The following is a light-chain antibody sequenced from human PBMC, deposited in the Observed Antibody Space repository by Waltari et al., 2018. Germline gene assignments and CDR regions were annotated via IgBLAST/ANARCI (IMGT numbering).Light chain of an antibody. CDR3: LQGTHWPYT. CDR2: RVS. Sequence: VVLTKSPLPPAATPGEPRSISCKSSQSLVHSDGNTHLNWFQQRPGQSPRRLFYRVSSRESGVPDRFSGSGSGTDFTLKISRVEAEDVGVYYCLQGTHWPYTFGQGTRLDIK. J-gene: IGKJ2*01. CDR1: QSLVHSDGNTH. V-gene: IGKV2-30*02.